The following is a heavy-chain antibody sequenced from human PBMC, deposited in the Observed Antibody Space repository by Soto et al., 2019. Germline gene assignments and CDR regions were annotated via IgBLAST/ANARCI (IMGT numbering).Heavy chain of an antibody. CDR2: IIPIFGTA. J-gene: IGHJ6*02. V-gene: IGHV1-69*13. CDR1: GGTFSSYA. Sequence: ASVKVSCKASGGTFSSYAISWVRQAPGQGLEWMGGIIPIFGTANYAQKFQGRVTITADESTSTAYMELSSLRSEDTAVYYCARGGRSSSSYYYYGMDVWGQGTTVPASS. CDR3: ARGGRSSSSYYYYGMDV. D-gene: IGHD6-6*01.